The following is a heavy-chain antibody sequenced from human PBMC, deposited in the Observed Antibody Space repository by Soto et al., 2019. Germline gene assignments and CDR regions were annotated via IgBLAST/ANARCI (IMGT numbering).Heavy chain of an antibody. D-gene: IGHD2-15*01. J-gene: IGHJ3*02. V-gene: IGHV4-34*01. CDR3: ARGIVVIAATPLGAFDI. CDR2: INHSGST. Sequence: SETLSLTCAVYGGSFSGYYWRWIRQPPGKGLEWIGEINHSGSTNYNPSLKSRVTIAADTSKNQFSLKLSSVTAADTAVYYCARGIVVIAATPLGAFDIWGQGTMVTVS. CDR1: GGSFSGYY.